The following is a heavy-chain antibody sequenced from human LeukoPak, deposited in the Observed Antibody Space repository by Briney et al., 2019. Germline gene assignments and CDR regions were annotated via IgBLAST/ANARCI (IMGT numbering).Heavy chain of an antibody. J-gene: IGHJ4*02. CDR3: ARDWRRHITMVRGVIEY. CDR2: ISSSSSTI. Sequence: GGSLRLSCAASGFTFSSYSMNWVRQAPGKGLEWVSYISSSSSTIYYADSVKGRFTIYRDKAKNSLYLQINSLRAEDTAVYSCARDWRRHITMVRGVIEYWGQGTLVTVSS. V-gene: IGHV3-48*01. D-gene: IGHD3-10*01. CDR1: GFTFSSYS.